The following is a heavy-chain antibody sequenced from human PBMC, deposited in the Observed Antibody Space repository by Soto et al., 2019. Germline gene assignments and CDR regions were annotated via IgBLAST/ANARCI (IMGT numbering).Heavy chain of an antibody. Sequence: GSLRLSCAASGFTFSSYAMHWVRQAPGKGLEWVAVISYDGSNKYYADSVKGRFTISRDNSKNTLYLQMNSLRAEDTAVYYCARSISSSWYEAFDYWGQGTLVTVSS. CDR3: ARSISSSWYEAFDY. D-gene: IGHD6-13*01. J-gene: IGHJ4*02. V-gene: IGHV3-30-3*01. CDR1: GFTFSSYA. CDR2: ISYDGSNK.